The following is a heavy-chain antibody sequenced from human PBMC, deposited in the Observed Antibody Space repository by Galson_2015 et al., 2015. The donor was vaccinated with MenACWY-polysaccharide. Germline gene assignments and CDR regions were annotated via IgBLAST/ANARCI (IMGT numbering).Heavy chain of an antibody. J-gene: IGHJ5*02. Sequence: TLSLTCTVSGDSITSGGYFWSWIRQHPGKGLEWIASTSYDGGTYYNPSLKSRVTISVDTPKNQFSLWLNSVTAADTAVYYCARGGRAVSNRNWFDPWGQRTLVTVSS. V-gene: IGHV4-31*03. CDR3: ARGGRAVSNRNWFDP. D-gene: IGHD3-16*01. CDR1: GDSITSGGYF. CDR2: TSYDGGT.